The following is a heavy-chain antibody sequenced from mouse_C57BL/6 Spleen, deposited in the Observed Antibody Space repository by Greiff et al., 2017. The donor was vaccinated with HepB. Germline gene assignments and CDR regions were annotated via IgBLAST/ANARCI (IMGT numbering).Heavy chain of an antibody. J-gene: IGHJ3*01. CDR2: IDPETGGT. CDR1: GYTFTDYE. Sequence: VQLQQSGAELVRPGASVTLSCKASGYTFTDYEMHWVKQTPVHGLEWIGAIDPETGGTAYNQKFKGKAILTADKSSSTAYMELRSLTSEDSAVYYCTAHDKFAYWGQGTLVTVSA. D-gene: IGHD1-3*01. V-gene: IGHV1-15*01. CDR3: TAHDKFAY.